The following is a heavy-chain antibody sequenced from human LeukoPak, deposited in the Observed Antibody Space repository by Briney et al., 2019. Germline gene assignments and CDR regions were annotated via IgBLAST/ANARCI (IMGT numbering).Heavy chain of an antibody. CDR1: GFTVSSNY. J-gene: IGHJ4*02. V-gene: IGHV3-53*01. CDR3: ARVWRGLRPFDY. D-gene: IGHD3-3*01. Sequence: GGSLRLSCAASGFTVSSNYMSWVRQAPGKGLEWVSVIYSGGSTYYADSVKGRFTISRDNSKNTLYLQMKSLRAEYTAVYYCARVWRGLRPFDYWGQGTLVTVSS. CDR2: IYSGGST.